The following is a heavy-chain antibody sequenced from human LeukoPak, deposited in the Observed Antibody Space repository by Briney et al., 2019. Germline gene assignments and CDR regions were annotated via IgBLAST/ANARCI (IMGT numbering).Heavy chain of an antibody. Sequence: KASETLSLTCAVYGGSFSGYYWSWIPQPPGKGLEWIGEINHSGSTNYNPSLKSRVTISVDTSKNQFSLKLSSVTAADTAVYYCARGQGDDYGDPYYYYGMDVWGQGTTVTVSS. V-gene: IGHV4-34*01. D-gene: IGHD4-17*01. CDR3: ARGQGDDYGDPYYYYGMDV. J-gene: IGHJ6*02. CDR2: INHSGST. CDR1: GGSFSGYY.